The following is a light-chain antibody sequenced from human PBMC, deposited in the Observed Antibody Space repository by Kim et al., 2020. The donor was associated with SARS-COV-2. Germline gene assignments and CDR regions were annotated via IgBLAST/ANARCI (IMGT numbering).Light chain of an antibody. CDR3: AAWDDSLNGVV. J-gene: IGLJ2*01. CDR2: NDD. CDR1: SSNSGNNA. V-gene: IGLV1-36*01. Sequence: QRVTISCSGSSSNSGNNAVTWYQQLPGRAPRLLLYNDDLMSSGVSDRFSDSKSGTSASLAISGLQSDDEGDYYCAAWDDSLNGVVFGGGTQLTVL.